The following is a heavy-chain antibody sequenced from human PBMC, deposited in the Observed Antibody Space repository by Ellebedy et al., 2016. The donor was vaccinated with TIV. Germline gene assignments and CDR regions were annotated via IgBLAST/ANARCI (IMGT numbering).Heavy chain of an antibody. D-gene: IGHD5-18*01. V-gene: IGHV1-18*04. CDR1: GYTFTSYY. CDR3: ARAGGGDTAMVRGALGY. Sequence: ASVKVSCKASGYTFTSYYMHWVRQAPGQGLEWMGWISAYNGNTNYAQKLQGRVTMTTDTSTSTAYMELRSLRSNDTAVYYCARAGGGDTAMVRGALGYWGQGTLVTVSS. CDR2: ISAYNGNT. J-gene: IGHJ4*02.